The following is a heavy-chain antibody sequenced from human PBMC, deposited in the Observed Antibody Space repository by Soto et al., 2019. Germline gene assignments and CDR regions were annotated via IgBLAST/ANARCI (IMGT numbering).Heavy chain of an antibody. CDR1: GFTFSSYA. Sequence: EVQLLESGGGLVQPGGSLRLSCAASGFTFSSYAMSWVRQAPGKGLEWVSAISGSGGSTYYADSVKGRFTISRDNSKNTLYLQMNSLRAEDKAVYYCAKDPLDLNAFDIWGQGTMVTVSS. V-gene: IGHV3-23*01. CDR3: AKDPLDLNAFDI. CDR2: ISGSGGST. D-gene: IGHD3-16*02. J-gene: IGHJ3*02.